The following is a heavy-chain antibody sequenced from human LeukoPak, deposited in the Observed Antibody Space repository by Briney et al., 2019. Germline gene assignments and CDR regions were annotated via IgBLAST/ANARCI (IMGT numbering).Heavy chain of an antibody. D-gene: IGHD7-27*01. CDR1: GFTLSSYW. CDR3: ARDKMTGDSYSDY. CDR2: IKQDGSEK. V-gene: IGHV3-7*01. Sequence: PGGSLRLSCAASGFTLSSYWMSWVRQAPGKGLEWVAHIKQDGSEKNYVDSVKGRFTISRDNAKNSLLLQMDGLRAEDAAVYYCARDKMTGDSYSDYWGQGTLVTVSS. J-gene: IGHJ4*02.